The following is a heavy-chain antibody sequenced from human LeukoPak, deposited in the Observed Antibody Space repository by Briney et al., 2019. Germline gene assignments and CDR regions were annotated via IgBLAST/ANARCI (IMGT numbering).Heavy chain of an antibody. V-gene: IGHV3-20*04. CDR3: ARDSRYYDLWSGYYAERYFDY. Sequence: GGSLRLSCAASGFTFDDYGMSWVRQAPGKGLEWVSGINWNGGSTGYAGSVKGRFTISRDNAKNSLYLQMNSLRAEDTALYYCARDSRYYDLWSGYYAERYFDYWGQGTLVTVSS. CDR2: INWNGGST. J-gene: IGHJ4*02. D-gene: IGHD3-3*01. CDR1: GFTFDDYG.